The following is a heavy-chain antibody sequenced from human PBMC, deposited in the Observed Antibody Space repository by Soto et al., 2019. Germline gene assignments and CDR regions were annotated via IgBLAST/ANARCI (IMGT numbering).Heavy chain of an antibody. D-gene: IGHD5-12*01. CDR2: ISSSSSYI. CDR3: ASPRKVSGYSGYDSEPPFDY. V-gene: IGHV3-21*01. J-gene: IGHJ4*02. CDR1: GFTFSSYS. Sequence: GGSLRLSCAASGFTFSSYSMNWVRQAPGKGLEWVSSISSSSSYIYYADSVKGRFTISRDNAKNSLYLQMNSLRAEDTAVYYCASPRKVSGYSGYDSEPPFDYWGQGTLVTVSS.